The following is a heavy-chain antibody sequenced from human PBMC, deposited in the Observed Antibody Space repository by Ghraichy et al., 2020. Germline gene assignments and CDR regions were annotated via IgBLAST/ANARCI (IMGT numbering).Heavy chain of an antibody. J-gene: IGHJ4*02. D-gene: IGHD3-10*01. CDR3: ARDIWAADYYGSGTYYIDY. CDR1: GFTFSGYY. Sequence: GGSLRLSCAASGFTFSGYYMSWIRQAPGEGLECVSYISSSGSSIYYADSVKGRFTISRDNAKNSLYLQMNSLRAEDTAVYYCARDIWAADYYGSGTYYIDYWGQGTLVTVYS. V-gene: IGHV3-11*04. CDR2: ISSSGSSI.